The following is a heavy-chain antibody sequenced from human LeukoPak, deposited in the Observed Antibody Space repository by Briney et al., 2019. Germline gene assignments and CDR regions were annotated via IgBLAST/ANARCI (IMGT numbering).Heavy chain of an antibody. CDR3: AKGVYTAMVIAVGIDY. CDR1: GFTFSSYG. Sequence: PGGSLRLSCAASGFTFSSYGMHWVRQAPGKGLEWVAVISYDGSNKYYADSVKGRFTISRDNSKNTLYLQMDSLRAEDTAVYYCAKGVYTAMVIAVGIDYWGQGTLVTVSS. V-gene: IGHV3-30*18. D-gene: IGHD5-18*01. CDR2: ISYDGSNK. J-gene: IGHJ4*02.